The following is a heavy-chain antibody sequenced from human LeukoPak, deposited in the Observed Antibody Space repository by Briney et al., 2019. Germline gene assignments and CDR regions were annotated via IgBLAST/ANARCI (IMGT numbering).Heavy chain of an antibody. CDR3: ARGVVVVPADGLDP. D-gene: IGHD2-2*01. J-gene: IGHJ5*02. CDR2: IYYSGST. V-gene: IGHV4-39*07. CDR1: GGSISSSSYY. Sequence: SETLSLTCTFSGGSISSSSYYWGWIRQPPGKGPEWIGRIYYSGSTYYNPSLKSRVTISVDTSKNQSSLKLSSVTAADTAVYYCARGVVVVPADGLDPWGQGTLVTVSS.